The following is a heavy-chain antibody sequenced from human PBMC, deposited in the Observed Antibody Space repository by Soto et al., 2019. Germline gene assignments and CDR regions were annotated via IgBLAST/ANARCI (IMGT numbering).Heavy chain of an antibody. Sequence: EVQLVESGGGLVKPGGSLRLSCAASGFTFSNYSMNWVRQAPGKGLEWVSSISSSSSYIYYADSLKGRLTISRDNAKNSLYLQMNSLRAEDTAVYFCARDLPGMVRGVTIFDYWGQGTLVTVSS. V-gene: IGHV3-21*01. D-gene: IGHD3-10*01. J-gene: IGHJ4*02. CDR1: GFTFSNYS. CDR3: ARDLPGMVRGVTIFDY. CDR2: ISSSSSYI.